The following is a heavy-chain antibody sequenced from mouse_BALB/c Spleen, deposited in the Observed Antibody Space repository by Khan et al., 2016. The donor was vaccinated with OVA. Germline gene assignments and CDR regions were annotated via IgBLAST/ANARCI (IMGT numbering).Heavy chain of an antibody. V-gene: IGHV5-6*01. D-gene: IGHD2-10*01. CDR2: ISSGGRYT. CDR3: ARAYYGNYYYAMDY. CDR1: GFTFSSYG. Sequence: VQLKESGGDLVKPGGSLKVSCAASGFTFSSYGMSWVRQTPDKRLEWVATISSGGRYTYFPDSVKGRFTISRDNAKNTLYLQMSSLKSEDTAMYYCARAYYGNYYYAMDYWGQGTSVTVSS. J-gene: IGHJ4*01.